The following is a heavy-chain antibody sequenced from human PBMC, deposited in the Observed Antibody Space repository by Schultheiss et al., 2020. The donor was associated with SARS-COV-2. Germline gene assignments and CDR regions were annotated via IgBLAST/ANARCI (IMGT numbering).Heavy chain of an antibody. CDR3: ARHGALVEMATISAFDI. Sequence: SETLSLTCTVSGGSISSSNWWSWVRQPPGKGLEWIGSIYYSGSTYYNPSLKSRVTISVDTSKNQFSLKLSSVTAADTAVYYCARHGALVEMATISAFDIWGQGTMVTVSS. CDR1: GGSISSSNW. V-gene: IGHV4-39*01. CDR2: IYYSGST. J-gene: IGHJ3*02. D-gene: IGHD5-24*01.